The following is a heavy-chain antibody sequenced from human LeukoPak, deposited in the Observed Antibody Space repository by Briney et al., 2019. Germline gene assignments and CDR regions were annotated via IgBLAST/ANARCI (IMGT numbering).Heavy chain of an antibody. D-gene: IGHD1-26*01. CDR1: GGSISSYY. CDR2: IYYSGGT. J-gene: IGHJ4*02. Sequence: SETLSLTCTVSGGSISSYYWSWIRQPPGKGLEWIGYIYYSGGTNYNPSLKSRVTISVDTSKNQFSLKLSSVTAADTAVYYCAGRGLRTSFDYWGQGTLVTVSS. V-gene: IGHV4-59*08. CDR3: AGRGLRTSFDY.